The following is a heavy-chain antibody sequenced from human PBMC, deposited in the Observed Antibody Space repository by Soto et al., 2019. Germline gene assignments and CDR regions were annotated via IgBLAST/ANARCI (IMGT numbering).Heavy chain of an antibody. V-gene: IGHV3-33*01. CDR2: IWYDGSNK. Sequence: QVQLVESGGGVIQPGRSLRLSCAASGFTCSSYGMHWVRQAPGKGLEWVAVIWYDGSNKYYADSVKGRFTISRDNSKNTLYLQMNSLRAEDTAVYYCAREGVYDSSGYYFDYWGQGTLVPVSS. CDR1: GFTCSSYG. D-gene: IGHD3-22*01. CDR3: AREGVYDSSGYYFDY. J-gene: IGHJ4*02.